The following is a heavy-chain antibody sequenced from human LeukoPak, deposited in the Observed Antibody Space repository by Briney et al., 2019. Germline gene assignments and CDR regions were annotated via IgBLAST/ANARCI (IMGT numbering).Heavy chain of an antibody. Sequence: PGGSLRLSCAASGFTVSSNYMSWVRQAPGKGLEWVSVIYSGGSTYYADSVKGRFTISRDNSKNTLYLQMNSLRAEDTAVYYCARVRPGIAAAAYDYWGQGTLVTVSS. CDR1: GFTVSSNY. D-gene: IGHD6-13*01. J-gene: IGHJ4*02. CDR2: IYSGGST. CDR3: ARVRPGIAAAAYDY. V-gene: IGHV3-53*01.